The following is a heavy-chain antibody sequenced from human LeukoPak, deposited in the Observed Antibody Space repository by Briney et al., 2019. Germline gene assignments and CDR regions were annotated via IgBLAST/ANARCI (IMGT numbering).Heavy chain of an antibody. CDR1: GATFSSYA. V-gene: IGHV1-69*04. Sequence: GASVKVSCKASGATFSSYAISWVRQAPAQGLEWMGRIIPILGIANYAQKFQGRVTITADKSTSTAYMALSSLRSEDTAVYYCAREAAVTTAVEYYFDYWGQGTLVTVSS. CDR2: IIPILGIA. J-gene: IGHJ4*02. CDR3: AREAAVTTAVEYYFDY. D-gene: IGHD4-17*01.